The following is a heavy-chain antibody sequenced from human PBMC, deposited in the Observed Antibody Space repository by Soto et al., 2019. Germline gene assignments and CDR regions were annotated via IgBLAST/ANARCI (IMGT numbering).Heavy chain of an antibody. Sequence: QVQLVQSGAEVKKPGSSVKVSCKASGGTFSSYAISWVRQAPGQGLEWMGGIIPIFGTANYAQKFQGRVTITADESTSTAYMELSSLRSGDTAVYYCARSPRGQFRGDYGMDVWGQGTTVTVSS. CDR3: ARSPRGQFRGDYGMDV. CDR2: IIPIFGTA. CDR1: GGTFSSYA. J-gene: IGHJ6*02. D-gene: IGHD3-10*01. V-gene: IGHV1-69*01.